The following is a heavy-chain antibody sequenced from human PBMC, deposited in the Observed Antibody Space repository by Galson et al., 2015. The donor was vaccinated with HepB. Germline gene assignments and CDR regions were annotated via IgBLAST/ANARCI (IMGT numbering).Heavy chain of an antibody. Sequence: SLRLSCAASGFSFSDFALHWVRQGPGKGPEWVALISHDGKHQYYADSVRGRFTISRDISKNTLNLQMTSLRVEDTGIYYCARDPDDTEGYYMTFGYWGQGTLVTVSS. V-gene: IGHV3-30*04. CDR2: ISHDGKHQ. CDR1: GFSFSDFA. J-gene: IGHJ4*02. D-gene: IGHD1-26*01. CDR3: ARDPDDTEGYYMTFGY.